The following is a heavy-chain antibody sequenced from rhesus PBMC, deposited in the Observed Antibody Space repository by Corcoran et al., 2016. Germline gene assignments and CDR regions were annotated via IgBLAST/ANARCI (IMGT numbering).Heavy chain of an antibody. Sequence: EVQLVESGGGLVQPGGSLRLSCAASGFTFSSSAMHWVGLASGKGLEWCGRSRRKPKKNETGSAASGKGRFTIARDDSKNTAYLQMNSLKTEDTAVYYCTTYEDDDGYYYTVFDYWGQGVLVTVSS. J-gene: IGHJ4*01. CDR3: TTYEDDDGYYYTVFDY. D-gene: IGHD3-9*01. CDR1: GFTFSSSA. CDR2: SRRKPKKNET. V-gene: IGHV3-118*01.